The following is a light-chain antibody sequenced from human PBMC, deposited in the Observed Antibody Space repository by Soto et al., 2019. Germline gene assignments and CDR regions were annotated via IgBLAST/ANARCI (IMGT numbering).Light chain of an antibody. CDR2: DVS. CDR1: SSDIGGYNF. V-gene: IGLV2-11*01. Sequence: QSALTQPRSVSGSPGQSVTISCTGSSSDIGGYNFVSWYQQHPGKAPTLIIYDVSERPSGVPDRFSGSKSGNTASLTISGLQAEDEADYYCCSYAGSYTFVIFGGGTKLTVL. J-gene: IGLJ2*01. CDR3: CSYAGSYTFVI.